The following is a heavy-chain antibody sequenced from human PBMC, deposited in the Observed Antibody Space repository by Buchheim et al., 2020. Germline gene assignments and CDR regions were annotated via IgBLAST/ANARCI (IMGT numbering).Heavy chain of an antibody. V-gene: IGHV3-53*01. Sequence: EVRLVEAGGGLIQPGGSQRLSCAASGFSVSNKYMSWVRQTPGKGLAWVSVIHANGLTYYADSVKGRFTISSDTSKNILYLHMSSLRAEDTAIYYCARSDPSTDYYNGMDVWGQGT. CDR1: GFSVSNKY. CDR2: IHANGLT. J-gene: IGHJ6*02. CDR3: ARSDPSTDYYNGMDV.